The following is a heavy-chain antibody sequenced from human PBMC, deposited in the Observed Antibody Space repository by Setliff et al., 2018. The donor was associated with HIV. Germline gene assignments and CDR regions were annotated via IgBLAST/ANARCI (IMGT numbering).Heavy chain of an antibody. V-gene: IGHV1-24*01. J-gene: IGHJ3*02. Sequence: TCTVSGGSVTSYYWSWIRQSPEKGLEWMGGFDPEDGETIYAQKFQGRVTMTEDTSTDTAYMELSSLRSEDTAVYYCATVGPTIWGAFDIWGQGTMVTVSS. CDR2: FDPEDGET. CDR1: GGSVTSYY. D-gene: IGHD3-16*01. CDR3: ATVGPTIWGAFDI.